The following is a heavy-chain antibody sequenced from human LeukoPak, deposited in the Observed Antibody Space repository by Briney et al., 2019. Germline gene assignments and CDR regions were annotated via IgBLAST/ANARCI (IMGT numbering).Heavy chain of an antibody. CDR1: GFTFTSSA. CDR2: IVVGSGNT. D-gene: IGHD2-15*01. CDR3: AAVALIKYCSGGSCYSAFDAFDI. V-gene: IGHV1-58*02. Sequence: SVRVSCKASGFTFTSSAMQWVRQARGQRLEWIGWIVVGSGNTNYAQKFQERGTITRDMSTSTAYMELSSLGSEDTAVYYCAAVALIKYCSGGSCYSAFDAFDIWGQGTMVTVSS. J-gene: IGHJ3*02.